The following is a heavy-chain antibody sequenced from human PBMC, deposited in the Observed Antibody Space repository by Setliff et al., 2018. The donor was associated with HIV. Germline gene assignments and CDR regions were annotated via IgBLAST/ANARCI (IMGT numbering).Heavy chain of an antibody. V-gene: IGHV4-4*08. D-gene: IGHD3-3*01. CDR2: IYTSESS. CDR3: ARGAYYNFWSGYSAGGGSLGP. Sequence: SETLSLTCSVSGGSISSYYWSWIRQPPGKGLEWIGYIYTSESSNYNPSLKSRVTFSVDTSKNQFSLKLSSVTAADTAVYYCARGAYYNFWSGYSAGGGSLGPWGQGTLVTVSS. J-gene: IGHJ5*02. CDR1: GGSISSYY.